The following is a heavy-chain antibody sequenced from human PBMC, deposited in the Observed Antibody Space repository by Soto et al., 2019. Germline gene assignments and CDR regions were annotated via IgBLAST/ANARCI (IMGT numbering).Heavy chain of an antibody. Sequence: QVQLVQSGAEVKKPGASVKVSCKASGYTFTSYAMHWVRQAPGQRLEWMGWINAGNGNTKYSQKCQGRVTSTRDTCAGTAYMELSSLRSEDTAVYYCARGSVVGFDPWGQGTLVTVSS. J-gene: IGHJ5*02. D-gene: IGHD2-15*01. CDR2: INAGNGNT. CDR3: ARGSVVGFDP. CDR1: GYTFTSYA. V-gene: IGHV1-3*01.